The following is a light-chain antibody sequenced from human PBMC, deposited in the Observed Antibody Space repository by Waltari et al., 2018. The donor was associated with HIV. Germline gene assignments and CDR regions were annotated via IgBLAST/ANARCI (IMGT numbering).Light chain of an antibody. CDR2: FNS. V-gene: IGLV3-21*04. CDR3: QVWDSTNHHVV. J-gene: IGLJ3*02. CDR1: NTASQL. Sequence: SYVLTQPPSVSVPPGAAATISGGGVNTASQLGHWYRQHPGQAPVLVIRFNSDRPSGIHDRFSGSTSGNTATLTISRVEVGDEADYYCQVWDSTNHHVVFGGGTELTVL.